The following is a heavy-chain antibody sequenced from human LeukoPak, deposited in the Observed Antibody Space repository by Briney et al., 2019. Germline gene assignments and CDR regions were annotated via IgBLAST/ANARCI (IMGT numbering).Heavy chain of an antibody. CDR2: ISAYNGNT. CDR1: GYTFTSYG. Sequence: ASVKVSCKASGYTFTSYGFSWVRQAPGQGLEWMGWISAYNGNTNYAQKLQGRVTMTTDTSTSTAYMELRSLRSDDTAVYYCARDQAYSGYDYPLNYWGQGTLVTASS. CDR3: ARDQAYSGYDYPLNY. J-gene: IGHJ4*02. V-gene: IGHV1-18*01. D-gene: IGHD5-12*01.